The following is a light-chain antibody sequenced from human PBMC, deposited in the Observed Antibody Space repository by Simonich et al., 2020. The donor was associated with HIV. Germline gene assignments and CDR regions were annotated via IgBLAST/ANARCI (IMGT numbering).Light chain of an antibody. CDR1: KSVSSY. CDR3: QQRSNWRGT. V-gene: IGKV3-11*01. J-gene: IGKJ3*01. Sequence: EIVLTQSPATLSLSPGERATLSCRASKSVSSYLTWYQQKPGQAPSILIYDASTRATGIPARFSGSGSGTDFTLTISSLEPEDFAVYYCQQRSNWRGTFGPGTKVDIK. CDR2: DAS.